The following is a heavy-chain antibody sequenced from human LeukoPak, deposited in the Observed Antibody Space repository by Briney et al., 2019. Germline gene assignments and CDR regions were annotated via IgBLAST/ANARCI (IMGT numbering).Heavy chain of an antibody. D-gene: IGHD3-16*01. CDR3: ARVWWGTEDY. Sequence: GGSLRLSCTVSGFTVSSNSWSWVRQAPGKGLEWVANIKQDGSEKYSVDSVKGRVTISRDNAKNSLYLQMNSLRAEDTAVYYCARVWWGTEDYWGQGTLVTVSS. CDR2: IKQDGSEK. V-gene: IGHV3-7*01. J-gene: IGHJ4*02. CDR1: GFTVSSNS.